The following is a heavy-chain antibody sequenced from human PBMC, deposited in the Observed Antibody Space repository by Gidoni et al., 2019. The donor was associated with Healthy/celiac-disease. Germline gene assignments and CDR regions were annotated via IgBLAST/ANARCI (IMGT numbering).Heavy chain of an antibody. D-gene: IGHD2-2*01. CDR1: GFTFSSYS. Sequence: EVQLVESGGGLVKPGGSLRLSCAASGFTFSSYSMNWVRQAPGKGLEWVSSISSSSSYIYYADSVKGRFTISRDNAKNSLYLQMNSLRAEDTAVYYCARGRADHIVVVPAATDVWGKGTTVTVSS. J-gene: IGHJ6*04. CDR3: ARGRADHIVVVPAATDV. CDR2: ISSSSSYI. V-gene: IGHV3-21*01.